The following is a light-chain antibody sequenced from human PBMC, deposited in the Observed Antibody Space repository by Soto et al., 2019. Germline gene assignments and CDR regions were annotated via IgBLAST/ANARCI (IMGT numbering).Light chain of an antibody. Sequence: DIQMTQSPSSLSASVGDGVTITCRASQSISNHLNWYQQKAGKAPKVLIYAAASLQSGVPSRFSGSGPGTEFTLTINSLQPEDVATYFCQQSYGTPWTFGQGTKVDIK. CDR1: QSISNH. J-gene: IGKJ1*01. CDR3: QQSYGTPWT. CDR2: AAA. V-gene: IGKV1-39*01.